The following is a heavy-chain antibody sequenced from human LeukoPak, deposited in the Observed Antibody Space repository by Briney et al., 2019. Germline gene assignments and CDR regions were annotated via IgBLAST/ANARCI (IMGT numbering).Heavy chain of an antibody. CDR2: ISAYNGNT. CDR3: AREASTSWPNWFDP. J-gene: IGHJ5*02. CDR1: GYTFTTYG. D-gene: IGHD6-13*01. V-gene: IGHV1-18*01. Sequence: ASVTVSCKASGYTFTTYGISWVRQAPGQGLEWMGWISAYNGNTKYAQKLWGRVTMTTDTSTGTAYMELRSLRSDDTAVYYCAREASTSWPNWFDPWGQGTLDTVSS.